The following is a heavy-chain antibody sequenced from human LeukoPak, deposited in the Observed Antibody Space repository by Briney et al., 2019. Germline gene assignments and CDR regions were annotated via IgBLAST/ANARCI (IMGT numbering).Heavy chain of an antibody. D-gene: IGHD6-6*01. J-gene: IGHJ6*03. CDR2: IKQDGSEK. CDR1: GFTLSSYW. V-gene: IGHV3-7*01. CDR3: ARDGEYSSLYYYYYMDV. Sequence: PGGSLRLSCAASGFTLSSYWMSWVRQAPGKGLEWVANIKQDGSEKYYVDSVKGRFTISRDNAKNSLYLQMNSLRAEDTAVYYCARDGEYSSLYYYYYMDVWGKGTTVTVSS.